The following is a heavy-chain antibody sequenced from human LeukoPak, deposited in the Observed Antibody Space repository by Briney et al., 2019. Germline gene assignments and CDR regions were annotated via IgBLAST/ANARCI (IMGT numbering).Heavy chain of an antibody. D-gene: IGHD1-7*01. Sequence: PSETLSLTCAVYGVSFSGYYWSWIRQPPGKGLEWIGEINHSGSTNYNPSLKSRVTISVDTPKNQFSLKLSSVTAADTAVYYCARGRGGITGTTGYWGQGTLVTVSS. V-gene: IGHV4-34*01. CDR2: INHSGST. J-gene: IGHJ4*02. CDR3: ARGRGGITGTTGY. CDR1: GVSFSGYY.